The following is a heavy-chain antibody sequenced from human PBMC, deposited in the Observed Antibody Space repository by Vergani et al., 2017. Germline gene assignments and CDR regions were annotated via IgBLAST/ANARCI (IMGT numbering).Heavy chain of an antibody. Sequence: QVQLVQSGAEVKKPGASVKVSCKVSGYTLTELSMHWVRQAPGKGLEWMGWINPNSGGTNYAQKFQGRVTMTRDTSISTAYMELSRLRSDDTAVYYCARERGYMDTARAALDYWGQGTLVTVSS. CDR3: ARERGYMDTARAALDY. CDR1: GYTLTELS. J-gene: IGHJ4*02. D-gene: IGHD5-18*01. CDR2: INPNSGGT. V-gene: IGHV1-2*02.